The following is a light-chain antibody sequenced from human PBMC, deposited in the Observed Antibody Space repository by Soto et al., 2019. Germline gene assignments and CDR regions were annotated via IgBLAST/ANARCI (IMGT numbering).Light chain of an antibody. CDR3: HSRA. CDR1: ESISKW. J-gene: IGKJ5*01. CDR2: DAS. Sequence: DIQMTQSPSTLSASVGDRVTITCRASESISKWLAWYQQKPGTAPKLLIYDASTLESGVPSRFSGSGSGTEFTLTISSLQPDDFATYYCHSRAFSQGTRLEIK. V-gene: IGKV1-5*01.